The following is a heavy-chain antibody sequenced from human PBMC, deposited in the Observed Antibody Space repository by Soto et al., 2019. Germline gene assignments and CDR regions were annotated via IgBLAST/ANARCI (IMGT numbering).Heavy chain of an antibody. CDR2: IYFGGST. D-gene: IGHD2-2*01. V-gene: IGHV4-59*08. CDR1: GGSISSYY. J-gene: IGHJ6*03. Sequence: PSETLSLTCTGSGGSISSYYWSWIRQPPGKGLEWIGYIYFGGSTNYNPSLKSRVTISVDTSKNQLSLKLTSVTAADTAMYYCARSPGYCSGTTCYHKPYYYYYYMDVWGKGTPVTVSS. CDR3: ARSPGYCSGTTCYHKPYYYYYYMDV.